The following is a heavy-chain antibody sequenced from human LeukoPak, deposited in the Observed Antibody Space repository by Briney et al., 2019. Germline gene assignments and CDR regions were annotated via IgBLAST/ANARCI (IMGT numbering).Heavy chain of an antibody. V-gene: IGHV1-18*01. Sequence: ASVKVSCKASGYTFTSYGISWVRQAPGQGLEWMGWISAYNGNTNYAQKLQGRVTMTTDTSTSTAYMELRSLRSDDTAVYYCARNDQRGHLQGQIDYWGQGTLVTVSS. CDR1: GYTFTSYG. D-gene: IGHD1-1*01. J-gene: IGHJ4*02. CDR2: ISAYNGNT. CDR3: ARNDQRGHLQGQIDY.